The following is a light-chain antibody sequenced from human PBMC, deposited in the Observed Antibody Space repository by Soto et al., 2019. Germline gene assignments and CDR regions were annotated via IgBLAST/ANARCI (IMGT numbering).Light chain of an antibody. CDR3: SSYTSTFTLV. CDR1: RSDVGVYNY. V-gene: IGLV2-14*01. Sequence: QSVLTHPASVSGSPGQSITISCTGTRSDVGVYNYVSWYQQHPGKAPKLMIYEVTNRPSGVSNRFSGSKSGNTASLTISGLQADDEADYYCSSYTSTFTLVFGGGTKVTVL. CDR2: EVT. J-gene: IGLJ2*01.